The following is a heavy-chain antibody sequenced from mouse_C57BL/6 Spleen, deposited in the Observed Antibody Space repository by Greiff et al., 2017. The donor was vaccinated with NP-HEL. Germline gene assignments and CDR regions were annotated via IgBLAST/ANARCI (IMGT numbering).Heavy chain of an antibody. V-gene: IGHV1-80*01. CDR1: GYAFSSYW. CDR2: IYPGDGDT. J-gene: IGHJ3*01. Sequence: QVQLQQSGAELVKPGASVKISCKASGYAFSSYWMNWVKQRPGKGLEWIGQIYPGDGDTNYNGKFKGKATLTADKSSSTAYMQLSSLTSEDSAVYFGARRAAQAIPAWFAYWGQGTLVTVSA. CDR3: ARRAAQAIPAWFAY. D-gene: IGHD3-2*02.